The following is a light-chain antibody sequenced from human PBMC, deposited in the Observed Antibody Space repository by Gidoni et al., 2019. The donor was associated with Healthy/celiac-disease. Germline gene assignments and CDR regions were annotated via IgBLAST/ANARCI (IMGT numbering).Light chain of an antibody. CDR2: DAS. V-gene: IGKV1-33*01. CDR3: RQYDNLPVT. J-gene: IGKJ5*01. CDR1: QDISND. Sequence: DIQMTQSPSSLSASVGDRVTITCQASQDISNDLNWYQQKPGKAPKLLIYDASNLETGVPSRFSGSGSVTDFTFTISSLQPEDIATYYCRQYDNLPVTFGQGTRLEIK.